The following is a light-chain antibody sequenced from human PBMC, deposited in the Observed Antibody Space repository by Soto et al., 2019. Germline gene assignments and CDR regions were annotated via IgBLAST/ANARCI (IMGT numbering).Light chain of an antibody. CDR2: ERS. V-gene: IGKV1-5*01. CDR3: QQYNSYSWT. Sequence: DIQMTQSPSTLFASVGDRVTIACRASQSISSWLAWYQQKPGKAPRLLIYERSIMQSGGPSSVSVSGSGTEFTLTISSLQPDDFAPYNCQQYNSYSWTFGQGTKVEGK. J-gene: IGKJ1*01. CDR1: QSISSW.